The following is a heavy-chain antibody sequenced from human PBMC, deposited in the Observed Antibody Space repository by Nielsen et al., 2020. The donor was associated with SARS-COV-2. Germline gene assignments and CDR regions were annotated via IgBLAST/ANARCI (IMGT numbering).Heavy chain of an antibody. CDR2: IYYGGTT. J-gene: IGHJ6*03. Sequence: GSLRLSCTVSDSPIRGYYWSWVRQPPGKGLEWIGYIYYGGTTNYNPSLESRVSILIDTSKDQFSLNLKLSSVTTADTAVYYCARVAGPACGYSYGYDCYYYYTDVWGKGTTVTVSS. CDR1: DSPIRGYY. V-gene: IGHV4-59*01. D-gene: IGHD5-18*01. CDR3: ARVAGPACGYSYGYDCYYYYTDV.